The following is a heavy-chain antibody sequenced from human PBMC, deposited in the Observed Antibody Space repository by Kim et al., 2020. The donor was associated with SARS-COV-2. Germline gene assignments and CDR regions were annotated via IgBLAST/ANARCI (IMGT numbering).Heavy chain of an antibody. CDR2: INHSGST. CDR3: ARASNWNYLPFDY. Sequence: SETLSLTCAVYGGSFSGYYWSWIRQPPGKGLEWIGEINHSGSTNYNPSLKSRVTISVDTSKNQFSLKLSSVTAADTAVYYCARASNWNYLPFDYWGQGTL. D-gene: IGHD1-7*01. V-gene: IGHV4-34*01. CDR1: GGSFSGYY. J-gene: IGHJ4*02.